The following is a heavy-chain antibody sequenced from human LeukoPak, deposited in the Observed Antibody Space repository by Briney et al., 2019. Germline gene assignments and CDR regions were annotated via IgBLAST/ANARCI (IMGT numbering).Heavy chain of an antibody. CDR1: GFTFSSYG. Sequence: GGSLRLSCAASGFTFSSYGMHWVRQAPGKGLEWVAVIWYDGSNKYYADSVKGRFTISRDNSKNTLCLQMNSLRAEGTAVYYCARAPVAGTYYFDYWGQGTLVTVSS. D-gene: IGHD6-19*01. CDR2: IWYDGSNK. V-gene: IGHV3-33*01. J-gene: IGHJ4*02. CDR3: ARAPVAGTYYFDY.